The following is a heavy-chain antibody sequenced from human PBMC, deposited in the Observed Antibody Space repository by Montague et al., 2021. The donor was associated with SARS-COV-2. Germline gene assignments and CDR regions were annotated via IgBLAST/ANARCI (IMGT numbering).Heavy chain of an antibody. J-gene: IGHJ4*02. V-gene: IGHV4-34*01. CDR1: RGSFSGYY. D-gene: IGHD2-2*01. Sequence: SETLSLTCTVHRGSFSGYYWTWIRQPPGKGLEWIGEISHSGGVNYNPSLKSRVTISVDTSTTHFSLKLRSVTAADTAIYYCARGYCSSTTCYRSLHYWGQGTLVAVSS. CDR3: ARGYCSSTTCYRSLHY. CDR2: ISHSGGV.